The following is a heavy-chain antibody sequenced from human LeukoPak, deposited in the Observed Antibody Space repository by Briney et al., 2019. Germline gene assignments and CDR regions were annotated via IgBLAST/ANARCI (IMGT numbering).Heavy chain of an antibody. CDR1: GYTFTGYY. Sequence: ASVRVSCKASGYTFTGYYIHWVRQAPGQGLEWMGRINPNSGGTNYAQKFQGRVTITADKSTSTAYMELSSLRSEDTAVYYCARDLLVVVPAARTDYYGMDVWGQGTTVTVSS. CDR2: INPNSGGT. J-gene: IGHJ6*02. D-gene: IGHD2-2*01. CDR3: ARDLLVVVPAARTDYYGMDV. V-gene: IGHV1-2*06.